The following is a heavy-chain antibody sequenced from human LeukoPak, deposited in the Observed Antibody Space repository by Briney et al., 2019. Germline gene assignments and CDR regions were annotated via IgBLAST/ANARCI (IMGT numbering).Heavy chain of an antibody. CDR3: ARPRAVRGGFDY. V-gene: IGHV1-46*01. CDR2: TNPSGGST. D-gene: IGHD3-10*01. CDR1: GYTFTSYY. J-gene: IGHJ4*02. Sequence: ASVKVSCKASGYTFTSYYMHWVRQAPGQGLEWMAITNPSGGSTSYAPKFQGRVTMPRNTTTSTGYMELSSLRSEDTAVYYCARPRAVRGGFDYWGQGTLVTVSS.